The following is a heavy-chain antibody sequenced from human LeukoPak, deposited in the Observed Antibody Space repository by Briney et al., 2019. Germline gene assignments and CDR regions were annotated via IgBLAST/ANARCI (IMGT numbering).Heavy chain of an antibody. CDR2: IKQDGSEK. D-gene: IGHD3-10*01. Sequence: GGSLRLSCAASGFTFNNYAMGWVRQAPGKGLEWVANIKQDGSEKYYVDSVKGRFIISRDNTENSLYLQMSSLRVDDTAMYYCARDPNHGAIDYWGQGTLVTVSS. J-gene: IGHJ4*02. CDR3: ARDPNHGAIDY. V-gene: IGHV3-7*01. CDR1: GFTFNNYA.